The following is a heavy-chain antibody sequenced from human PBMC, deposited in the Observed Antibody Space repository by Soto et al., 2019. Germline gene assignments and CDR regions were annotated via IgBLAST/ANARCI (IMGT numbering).Heavy chain of an antibody. D-gene: IGHD5-12*01. CDR1: GGSISSGGYS. CDR2: IYHSGST. J-gene: IGHJ6*02. V-gene: IGHV4-30-2*01. CDR3: ARRRGFPYYYGMDV. Sequence: QLQLQESGSGLVKPSQTLSLTCAVSGGSISSGGYSWSWIRQPPGKGLEWIGYIYHSGSTYYNPFLKSRVTLSVYRTXNQFSLKLSSVTAADMAVYYCARRRGFPYYYGMDVWGQGTTVTVSS.